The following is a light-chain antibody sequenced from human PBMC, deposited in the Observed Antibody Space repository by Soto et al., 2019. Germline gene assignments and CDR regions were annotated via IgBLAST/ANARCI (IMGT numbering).Light chain of an antibody. J-gene: IGLJ2*01. CDR3: QSYDSSLSGWDVV. V-gene: IGLV1-40*01. Sequence: QSVLTHPPSVSGAPGQRVTISCTGSSSNIGAGYDVHWYQQLPGTAPKLLIYGNSNRPSGVPDRFSGSKSGTSASLAITGLQAEDEADYYCQSYDSSLSGWDVVFGGGTKLTVL. CDR1: SSNIGAGYD. CDR2: GNS.